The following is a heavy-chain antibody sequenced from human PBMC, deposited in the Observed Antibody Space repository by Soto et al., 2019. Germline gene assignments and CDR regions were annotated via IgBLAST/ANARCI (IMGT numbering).Heavy chain of an antibody. CDR2: TTPIFGTA. V-gene: IGHV1-69*13. J-gene: IGHJ6*02. D-gene: IGHD3-16*01. CDR3: ARDVTSLVCRGRGCHLGGYCGMGV. Sequence: SLKVSCKPSGATFTSYASSWLRQAPGQGLEWKGGTTPIFGTANYAQKFQGRVTITADESTSTAYMELSSLRSEDTAVYYCARDVTSLVCRGRGCHLGGYCGMGVWGQGT. CDR1: GATFTSYA.